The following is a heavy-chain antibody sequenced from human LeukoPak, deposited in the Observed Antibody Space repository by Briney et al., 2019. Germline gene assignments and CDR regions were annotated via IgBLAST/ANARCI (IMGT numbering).Heavy chain of an antibody. J-gene: IGHJ4*02. CDR2: IYESGTT. V-gene: IGHV4-34*01. D-gene: IGHD2-15*01. CDR3: ARGAWATRLAS. CDR1: GESLNSYY. Sequence: SETLSLTCAVYGESLNSYYWSWVRQPPGEGLEWIGEIYESGTTKYDPSLKSRVAISMVPSKQQFSLRLSSVTAADTAVYYCARGAWATRLASWGLGTPVIVSS.